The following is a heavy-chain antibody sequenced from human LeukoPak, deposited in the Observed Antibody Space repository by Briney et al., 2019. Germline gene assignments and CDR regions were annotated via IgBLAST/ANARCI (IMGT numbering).Heavy chain of an antibody. V-gene: IGHV3-9*01. J-gene: IGHJ4*02. Sequence: GGSLRLSCAASGFTFDEYAMHWVRQLPGKGLEWVSGIDWNSGGVAYADSVKGRFTISRDNAKNSPYLQMNSLRAEDTALYYCTKGAIALVRGVFDYWGQGTLVTVSS. CDR1: GFTFDEYA. CDR3: TKGAIALVRGVFDY. D-gene: IGHD3-10*01. CDR2: IDWNSGGV.